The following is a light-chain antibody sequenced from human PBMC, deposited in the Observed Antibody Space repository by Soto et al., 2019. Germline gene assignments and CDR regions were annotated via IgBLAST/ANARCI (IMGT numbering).Light chain of an antibody. CDR1: QTVSSTF. V-gene: IGKV3-20*01. J-gene: IGKJ1*01. Sequence: EIQLTQSPCTLSLSPGERATLSCRASQTVSSTFLAWYQQKPDQATSLLFYGVSIRTTVTPDRFSGSGSGTDFTLTISMLEPEDFAVYFCGQFVSSPPRTFGQGTKVDIK. CDR3: GQFVSSPPRT. CDR2: GVS.